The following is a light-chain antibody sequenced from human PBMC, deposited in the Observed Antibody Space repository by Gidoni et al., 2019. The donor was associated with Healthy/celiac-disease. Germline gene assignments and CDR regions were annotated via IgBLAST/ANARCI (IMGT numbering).Light chain of an antibody. Sequence: SALTQPRSVSGSPGQSVTISCTGTSSDVGGYNYVSWYHQHPGKAPKLMIYDVSKRPSGVPDRFSGSKSGNTASLTISGLQAEDEADYYCCSDAGSYTDVVFGGGTKLTVL. J-gene: IGLJ2*01. CDR1: SSDVGGYNY. CDR3: CSDAGSYTDVV. CDR2: DVS. V-gene: IGLV2-11*01.